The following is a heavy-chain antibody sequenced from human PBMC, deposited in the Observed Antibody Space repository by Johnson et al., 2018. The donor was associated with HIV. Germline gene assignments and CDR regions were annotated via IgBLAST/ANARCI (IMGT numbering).Heavy chain of an antibody. D-gene: IGHD3-22*01. CDR1: GFTFSSYG. V-gene: IGHV3-30*18. CDR3: AKVGGYYESSGYLGDAFDI. CDR2: ISYDGSNK. Sequence: QVQLVESGGGVVQPGRSLRLSCAASGFTFSSYGMHWVRQAPGKGLEWVAVISYDGSNKYYADSVKGRFTISRDNSKNTLYLQMNSLRAEDTAVYYCAKVGGYYESSGYLGDAFDIWGQGTMVTVSS. J-gene: IGHJ3*02.